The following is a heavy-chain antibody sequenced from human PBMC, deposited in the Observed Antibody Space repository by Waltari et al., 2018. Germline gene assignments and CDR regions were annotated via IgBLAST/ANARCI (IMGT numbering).Heavy chain of an antibody. Sequence: VQLVQSWAEVTTPGASLKVSCKPYGYTFPDSHIPWVRHAPGQGLEWMGWINPKSGGTYYAQTFQGWVTMTRDTSTSTVYMELSSLKSDDTAVYYCARRSCTGECYAPYVYWGQGSLVTVSS. J-gene: IGHJ4*02. D-gene: IGHD2-8*02. CDR3: ARRSCTGECYAPYVY. V-gene: IGHV1-2*04. CDR1: GYTFPDSH. CDR2: INPKSGGT.